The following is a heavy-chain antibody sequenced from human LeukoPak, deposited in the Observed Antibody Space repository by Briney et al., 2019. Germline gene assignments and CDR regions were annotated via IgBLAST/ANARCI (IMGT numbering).Heavy chain of an antibody. CDR3: ARSSYYDSSGYYYG. CDR1: GYSFTSYW. V-gene: IGHV5-51*01. J-gene: IGHJ4*02. D-gene: IGHD3-22*01. CDR2: IYPGDSDT. Sequence: GESLKISCXGSGYSFTSYWIGWVRQMPGKGLKWMGIIYPGDSDTRYSPSFQGQVTISADKSISTAYLQWSSLKASDTAMYYCARSSYYDSSGYYYGWGQGTLVTVSS.